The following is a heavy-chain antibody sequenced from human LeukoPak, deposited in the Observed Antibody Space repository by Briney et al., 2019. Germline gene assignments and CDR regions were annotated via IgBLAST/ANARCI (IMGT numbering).Heavy chain of an antibody. D-gene: IGHD6-13*01. CDR2: IYYSGST. J-gene: IGHJ5*02. Sequence: SETLSLTCTVSGGSISSSSYYWGWIRQPPGEGLEWIGSIYYSGSTYYNPSLKSRVTISVDTSKNQFSLKLSSVTAADTAVYYCARLRGKQQLVTNWFDPWGQGTLVTVSS. CDR3: ARLRGKQQLVTNWFDP. CDR1: GGSISSSSYY. V-gene: IGHV4-39*01.